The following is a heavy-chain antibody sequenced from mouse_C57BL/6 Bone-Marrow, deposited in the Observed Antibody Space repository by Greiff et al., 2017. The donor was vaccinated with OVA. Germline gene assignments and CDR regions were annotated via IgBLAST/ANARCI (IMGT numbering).Heavy chain of an antibody. CDR2: IYPGSGNT. CDR1: GYSFTSYY. Sequence: QVQLQQSGPELVKPGASVKISCKASGYSFTSYYIHWVKQRPGQGLEWIGWIYPGSGNTKYNEKFKGKATLTADTSSSTAYMQLSSLTSEDSAVYYCASRGYYYGPWFAYWGQGTLVTVSA. J-gene: IGHJ3*01. V-gene: IGHV1-66*01. D-gene: IGHD1-1*01. CDR3: ASRGYYYGPWFAY.